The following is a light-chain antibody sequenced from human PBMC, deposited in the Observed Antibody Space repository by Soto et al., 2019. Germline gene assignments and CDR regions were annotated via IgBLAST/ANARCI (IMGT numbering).Light chain of an antibody. CDR1: SSNIGAGYD. CDR3: QSYDSSLIGSV. J-gene: IGLJ3*02. Sequence: QAVVTQPPSVSGAPGQRVTISCTGSSSNIGAGYDVHWYQQLPGTAPKLLIYGNTNRPSGVPDRFSGSKSGTSASLAITGLQADDEADYYCQSYDSSLIGSVFGGGTKLTVL. CDR2: GNT. V-gene: IGLV1-40*01.